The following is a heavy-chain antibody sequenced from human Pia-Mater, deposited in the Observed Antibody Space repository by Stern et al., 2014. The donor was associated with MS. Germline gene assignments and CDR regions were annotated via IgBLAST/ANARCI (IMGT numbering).Heavy chain of an antibody. V-gene: IGHV4-39*01. Sequence: VQLVESGPGLLRPSETLSLTCTVSGDSISSSNYYWGWIRQSTERGLEWIGTIYHTGKSYHNPALQSRLTLSVDTANHQVSLQLISVTATDTAVYYCARSSSSVSVEFFDFWGQGTLVTVSS. CDR1: GDSISSSNYY. J-gene: IGHJ4*02. D-gene: IGHD4-23*01. CDR2: IYHTGKS. CDR3: ARSSSSVSVEFFDF.